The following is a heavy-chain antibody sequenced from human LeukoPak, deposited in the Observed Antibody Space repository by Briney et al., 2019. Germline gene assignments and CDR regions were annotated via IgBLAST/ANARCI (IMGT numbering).Heavy chain of an antibody. J-gene: IGHJ6*02. V-gene: IGHV3-23*01. Sequence: GGSLRLSCAASGFTFNIFAMSWVRLAPGKEPDWVAAISASGANTYYADSVKGRFTVSGDNSKNTLYLQMNSLRAEDTAVYYCARDRGWIQLRNGMDVWGQGTTVTVSS. CDR2: ISASGANT. CDR1: GFTFNIFA. D-gene: IGHD5-18*01. CDR3: ARDRGWIQLRNGMDV.